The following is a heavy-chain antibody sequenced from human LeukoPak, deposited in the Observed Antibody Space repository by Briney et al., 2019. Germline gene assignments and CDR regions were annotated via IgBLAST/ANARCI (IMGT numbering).Heavy chain of an antibody. CDR1: GFRFSSYW. V-gene: IGHV3-7*01. D-gene: IGHD6-19*01. Sequence: QPGGSLRLSCVASGFRFSSYWMNWVRQAPGKGLEWVANIKQDGSEKYFVDSVKGRFTISRDNAENSVYLQMNSLRVEDTAVYYCARETSGWCFNHWGQGTLVTVSS. J-gene: IGHJ4*02. CDR2: IKQDGSEK. CDR3: ARETSGWCFNH.